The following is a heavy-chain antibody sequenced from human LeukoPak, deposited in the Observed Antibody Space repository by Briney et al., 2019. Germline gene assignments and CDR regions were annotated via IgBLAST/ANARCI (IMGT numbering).Heavy chain of an antibody. Sequence: SETLSLTCAMYGGSFSGYYWSWIRQPPGKGLEWIGEINHSGSTNYNPSLKSRVTLSLDTSKNQFSLKLRSVTAADTAVYYCAREVLSMVRGVIPKEAWGWFDPWGQGTLVTVSS. CDR1: GGSFSGYY. V-gene: IGHV4-34*01. D-gene: IGHD3-10*01. CDR3: AREVLSMVRGVIPKEAWGWFDP. CDR2: INHSGST. J-gene: IGHJ5*02.